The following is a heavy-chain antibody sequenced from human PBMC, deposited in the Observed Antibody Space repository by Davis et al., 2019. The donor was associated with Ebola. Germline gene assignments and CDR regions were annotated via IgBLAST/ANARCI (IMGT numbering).Heavy chain of an antibody. CDR1: GFTFSTYS. CDR3: ARDRITRAVIRTSRRGMDV. V-gene: IGHV3-21*04. Sequence: GGSLRLSCAASGFTFSTYSMSWVRQAPGKGLEWVSSISSDSDYIYYADSVKGRFTISRDNAKNSLYLQMNSLRAEDTAVYYCARDRITRAVIRTSRRGMDVWGQGTTVTVSS. D-gene: IGHD3-16*01. J-gene: IGHJ6*02. CDR2: ISSDSDYI.